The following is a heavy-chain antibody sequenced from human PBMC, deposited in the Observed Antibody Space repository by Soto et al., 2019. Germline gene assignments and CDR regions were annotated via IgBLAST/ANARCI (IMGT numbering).Heavy chain of an antibody. Sequence: SETLSLTCTVFSGSISSTIYSWDWIRQPPGKGLEWIGSIFYSGSTYYNPSLKSRVTISVDTSKNQFSLTLTSVTAADTAVYYCARSDGRYWGQGTLVTVS. CDR1: SGSISSTIYS. V-gene: IGHV4-39*01. CDR3: ARSDGRY. CDR2: IFYSGST. J-gene: IGHJ4*02.